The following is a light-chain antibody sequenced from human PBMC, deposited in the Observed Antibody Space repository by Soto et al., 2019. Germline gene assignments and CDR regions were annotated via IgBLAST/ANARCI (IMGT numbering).Light chain of an antibody. CDR3: QQYKNWPPWT. CDR1: QSVSSN. V-gene: IGKV3-15*01. CDR2: GAS. J-gene: IGKJ1*01. Sequence: EIVMTQSPATLSVSPGERATLSCRASQSVSSNLAWYQQKPGQAPRLLIYGASTRATGIPARFSGSGSGTEITRTTSSLQSEDGAVDYSQQYKNWPPWTSGQGTKEEIK.